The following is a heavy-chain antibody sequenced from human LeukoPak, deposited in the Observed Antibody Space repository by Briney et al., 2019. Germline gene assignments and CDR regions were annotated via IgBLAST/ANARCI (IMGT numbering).Heavy chain of an antibody. J-gene: IGHJ4*02. V-gene: IGHV3-33*01. CDR1: GFTFSSYG. CDR2: IWYDGSNK. CDR3: ARGGFSIDY. D-gene: IGHD2-2*01. Sequence: GGSLRLSCAASGFTFSSYGMHWVRQAPGKGLEWVAVIWYDGSNKYYADSVKGRFTISRDNSKNTLYLQMNSLRADDTSVYYCARGGFSIDYWGQGTLVTVSS.